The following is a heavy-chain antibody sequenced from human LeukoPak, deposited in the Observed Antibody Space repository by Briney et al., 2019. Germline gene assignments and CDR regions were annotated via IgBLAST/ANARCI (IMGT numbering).Heavy chain of an antibody. CDR3: AKRYYDSSGYYFGY. Sequence: GGSLRLSCAASGFTFSSYAMSWVRQAPGKGLEWVSAISGSGGSTYYADSVKGRFTISRDDSKNTLYLQMNSLRAEDTAVYYCAKRYYDSSGYYFGYWGQGTLVTVSS. CDR2: ISGSGGST. CDR1: GFTFSSYA. D-gene: IGHD3-22*01. V-gene: IGHV3-23*01. J-gene: IGHJ4*02.